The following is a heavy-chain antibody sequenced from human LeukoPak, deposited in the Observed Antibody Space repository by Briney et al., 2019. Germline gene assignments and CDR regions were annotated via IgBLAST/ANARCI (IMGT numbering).Heavy chain of an antibody. CDR2: MRPLNGAT. CDR1: GYTFTAYY. V-gene: IGHV1-2*02. CDR3: ARGQQTFDP. D-gene: IGHD6-13*01. J-gene: IGHJ5*02. Sequence: ASVRVSCKISGYTFTAYYVHWVRQAPGQGLEWMGWMRPLNGATSYAQKFQGRVTMTRDTSISTAYMELNSLTYDDTATYYCARGQQTFDPWGQGTLVTVSS.